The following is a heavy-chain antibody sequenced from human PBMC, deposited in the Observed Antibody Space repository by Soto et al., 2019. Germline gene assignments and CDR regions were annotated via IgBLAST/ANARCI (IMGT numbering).Heavy chain of an antibody. J-gene: IGHJ4*02. V-gene: IGHV3-30*18. D-gene: IGHD1-1*01. CDR2: ISYDGSNK. CDR3: AKLTTELAIKCA. Sequence: QVQLVESGGGVVQPGRSLRLSCAASGFTFSSYGMHWVRQAPGKGLEWVAVISYDGSNKYYADSVKGRFTISRDNSKNTLYLQMNSLRAEDTAVYYCAKLTTELAIKCAWGQGTLVTVSS. CDR1: GFTFSSYG.